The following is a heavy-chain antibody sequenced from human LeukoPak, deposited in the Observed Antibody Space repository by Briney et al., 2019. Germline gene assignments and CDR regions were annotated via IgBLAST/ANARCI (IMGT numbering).Heavy chain of an antibody. CDR2: IYTSGST. Sequence: SETLSLTCTVSGDSISSYYWSWIRQPAGKGLEWIGRIYTSGSTNYNPSLKSRVTMSVDTSKNQFSLKLSSVTAADTAVYYCAREGTGYSSGWSPYYYGMDVWGQGTTVTVSS. V-gene: IGHV4-4*07. CDR3: AREGTGYSSGWSPYYYGMDV. J-gene: IGHJ6*02. D-gene: IGHD6-19*01. CDR1: GDSISSYY.